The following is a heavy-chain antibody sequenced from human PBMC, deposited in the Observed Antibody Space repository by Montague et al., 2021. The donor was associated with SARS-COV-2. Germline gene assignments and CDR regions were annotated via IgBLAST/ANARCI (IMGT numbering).Heavy chain of an antibody. J-gene: IGHJ4*02. CDR3: ARQALTRYGTITTCFGAAFDI. CDR1: GVSISSYY. Sequence: SETLSLTCTVSGVSISSYYWTWIRQPPGKGLEWIGFIYHSGSTNYNPSLKSRVTISVDTSKNQFSLKLSSVTAADTAVYYCARQALTRYGTITTCFGAAFDIWGQGTMVTVSS. V-gene: IGHV4-59*08. D-gene: IGHD2-2*01. CDR2: IYHSGST.